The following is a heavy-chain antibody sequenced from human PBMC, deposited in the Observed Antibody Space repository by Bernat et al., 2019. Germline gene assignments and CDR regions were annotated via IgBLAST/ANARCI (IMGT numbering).Heavy chain of an antibody. CDR1: GFTVSSNY. CDR3: ARELRYYYYYYMDV. V-gene: IGHV3-53*05. Sequence: EVQLVETGGGLIQPGGSLRLSCAASGFTVSSNYMSWVRQAPGKGLEWVSVIYSGGSTYYADSVKGRFTISRENSKNTLYLQMNSLRAEDTAVYYCARELRYYYYYYMDVWGKGTTVTVS. CDR2: IYSGGST. J-gene: IGHJ6*03.